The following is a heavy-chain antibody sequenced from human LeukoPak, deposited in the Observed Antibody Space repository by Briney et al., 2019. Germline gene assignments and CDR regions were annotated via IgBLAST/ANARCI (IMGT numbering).Heavy chain of an antibody. CDR1: GGSLTNYY. CDR2: VYYKGTT. J-gene: IGHJ4*02. D-gene: IGHD4-23*01. CDR3: ARTGAVKWELPGQFDY. V-gene: IGHV4-59*08. Sequence: SETLSLTCSVSGGSLTNYYWSWMRQSPGKTLEWIGFVYYKGTTNFNPSLRSRVTMSVDTSRNHFSLSLTSVTAADTAVYYCARTGAVKWELPGQFDYWGQGRLVIVSS.